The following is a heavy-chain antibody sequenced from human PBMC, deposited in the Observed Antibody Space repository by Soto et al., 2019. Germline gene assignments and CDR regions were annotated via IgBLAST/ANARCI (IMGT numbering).Heavy chain of an antibody. CDR1: GYTFSNYG. Sequence: ASVKVSCKTSGYTFSNYGITWVRQAPGQGLEWMGIINPSGGSTSYAQKFQGRVTMTRDTSTSTVYMELSSLRSEDTAVYYCARLNYDSSGYYYIQGYYFDYWGQGTLVTVSS. CDR2: INPSGGST. CDR3: ARLNYDSSGYYYIQGYYFDY. J-gene: IGHJ4*02. D-gene: IGHD3-22*01. V-gene: IGHV1-46*01.